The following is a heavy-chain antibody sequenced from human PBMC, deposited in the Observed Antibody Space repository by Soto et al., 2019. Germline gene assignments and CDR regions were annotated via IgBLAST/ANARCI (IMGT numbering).Heavy chain of an antibody. CDR1: GFTFSSYA. V-gene: IGHV3-23*01. J-gene: IGHJ4*02. CDR3: AKDPFSGIAAAGPIDY. D-gene: IGHD6-13*01. Sequence: EVQLLESGGGLVQPGGSLRLSCAASGFTFSSYAMSWVRQAPGKGLEWVSAISGSGGCTYYADSVKGRFTISRDNSKNTLYLQMYSLRAEETAVYYCAKDPFSGIAAAGPIDYWGQGTLVTVSS. CDR2: ISGSGGCT.